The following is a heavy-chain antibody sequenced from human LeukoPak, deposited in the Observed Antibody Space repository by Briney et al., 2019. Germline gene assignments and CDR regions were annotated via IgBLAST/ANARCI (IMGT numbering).Heavy chain of an antibody. V-gene: IGHV4-39*07. Sequence: SETLSLTCTVSGGSISTSTYYWGWIRQPPGKGLEWIGSIYYSGSTYYNPSLKSRVTISVDTSKNQFSLKLRSVTAADTAVYYCARNRPAFGEGNPWGQGTLVTVSS. J-gene: IGHJ5*02. CDR2: IYYSGST. D-gene: IGHD3-10*01. CDR3: ARNRPAFGEGNP. CDR1: GGSISTSTYY.